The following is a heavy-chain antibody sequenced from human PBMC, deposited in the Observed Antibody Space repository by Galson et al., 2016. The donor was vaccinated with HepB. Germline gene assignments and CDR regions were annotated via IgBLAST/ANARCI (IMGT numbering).Heavy chain of an antibody. J-gene: IGHJ4*02. CDR2: IYHSGRT. Sequence: LSLTCAVSGGSISSDHWWTWVRQPPGKGLVWIGQIYHSGRTNYNPSLKSRVTISVDKSKNQFSLKPTPVTDADTAVYYCAREYNGKSYFDYWGQGTLVTVSS. D-gene: IGHD1-26*01. CDR3: AREYNGKSYFDY. V-gene: IGHV4-4*02. CDR1: GGSISSDHW.